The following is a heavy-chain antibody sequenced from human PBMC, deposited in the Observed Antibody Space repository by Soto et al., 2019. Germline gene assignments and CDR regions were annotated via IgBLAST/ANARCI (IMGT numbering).Heavy chain of an antibody. CDR2: ISGSGGST. Sequence: GGSLRLSCAASGFTFSSYAMSWVRQAPGKGLEWVSAISGSGGSTYYADSVKGRFTISRDNSKNTLYLQMNSLRAEDTAVYYCAKEKRGVWFGRLGTGDYGMDVWGQGTTVTVSS. V-gene: IGHV3-23*01. J-gene: IGHJ6*02. CDR3: AKEKRGVWFGRLGTGDYGMDV. CDR1: GFTFSSYA. D-gene: IGHD3-10*01.